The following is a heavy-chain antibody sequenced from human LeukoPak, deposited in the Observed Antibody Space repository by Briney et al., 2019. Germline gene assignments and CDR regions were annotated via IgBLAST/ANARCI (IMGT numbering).Heavy chain of an antibody. D-gene: IGHD4-17*01. V-gene: IGHV1-69*13. CDR1: GDTFSSYA. CDR2: IIPIFGTA. Sequence: GASVKVSSKASGDTFSSYAISWVRQAPGQGLEWMGGIIPIFGTAHYAQKFQGRVTITAAESTTTAYMELSSLSSEDTAVYYCASPTTTVTTYDAFDIWGQGTMVTVSS. CDR3: ASPTTTVTTYDAFDI. J-gene: IGHJ3*02.